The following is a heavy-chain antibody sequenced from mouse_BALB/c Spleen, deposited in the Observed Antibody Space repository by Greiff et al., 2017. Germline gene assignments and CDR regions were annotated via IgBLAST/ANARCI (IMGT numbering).Heavy chain of an antibody. D-gene: IGHD4-1*01. CDR2: IYPGDGDT. CDR3: ARGLGRFDY. V-gene: IGHV1-87*01. J-gene: IGHJ2*01. Sequence: VQLQQSGAELARPGASVKLSCKASGYTFTSYWMQWVKQRPGQGLEWIGAIYPGDGDTRYTQKFKGKATLTADKSSSTAYMQLSSLASEDSAVYYCARGLGRFDYWGQGTTLTVSS. CDR1: GYTFTSYW.